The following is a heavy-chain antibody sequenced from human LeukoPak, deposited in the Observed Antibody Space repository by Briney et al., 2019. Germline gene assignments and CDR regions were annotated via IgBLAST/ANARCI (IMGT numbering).Heavy chain of an antibody. D-gene: IGHD1-26*01. CDR1: GYTFTGYY. J-gene: IGHJ4*02. CDR2: INPNSGGT. CDR3: ARDGVGATRAFDY. Sequence: GASVKVSCKASGYTFTGYYMHWVRQAPGQGLEWMGWINPNSGGTNYAQKFQGRVTMTRDTSISTAYMELSRLRSDDTAVYYCARDGVGATRAFDYWGQGTLVTVSS. V-gene: IGHV1-2*02.